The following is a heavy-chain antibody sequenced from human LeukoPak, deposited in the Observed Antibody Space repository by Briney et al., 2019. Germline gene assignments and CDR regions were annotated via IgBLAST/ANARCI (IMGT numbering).Heavy chain of an antibody. CDR1: GYTFTSYD. V-gene: IGHV1-8*01. D-gene: IGHD6-13*01. J-gene: IGHJ4*02. CDR2: MNPNSGNT. Sequence: GASVKVSCKASGYTFTSYDINWVRQATGQGLEWMGWMNPNSGNTGYAQKFQGRVTITRNTSINTAYMELSSLRSEDTAVYYCARGRPIAAAGRIFDYWGQGTLVTVSS. CDR3: ARGRPIAAAGRIFDY.